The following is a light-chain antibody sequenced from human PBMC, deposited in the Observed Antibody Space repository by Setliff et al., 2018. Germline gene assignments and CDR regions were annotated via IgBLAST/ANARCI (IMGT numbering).Light chain of an antibody. V-gene: IGLV2-14*01. Sequence: QSALTQPASVSGSPGQSITISCSGTIGDVGAYDFVSWYQHHPGKAPKLVIYEVTNRPLGISNRFSGSKSGNSASLIISGLQAEDEADYYCSAYTSSSTYVFGTGTKVTVL. CDR2: EVT. J-gene: IGLJ1*01. CDR3: SAYTSSSTYV. CDR1: IGDVGAYDF.